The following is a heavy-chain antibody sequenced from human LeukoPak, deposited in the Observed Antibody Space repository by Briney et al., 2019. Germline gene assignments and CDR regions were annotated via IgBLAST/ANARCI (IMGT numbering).Heavy chain of an antibody. CDR2: IIPILGIA. Sequence: GASVKVSCKASGGTFSSYAISWVRQAPGQGLEWMGRIIPILGIANYAQKFQGRVTITADKSTSTAYMELSSLRSEDTAVYYCARDPLLAAAGTFLGFGSDYYGMDVWGQGTTVTVSS. CDR3: ARDPLLAAAGTFLGFGSDYYGMDV. CDR1: GGTFSSYA. J-gene: IGHJ6*02. D-gene: IGHD6-13*01. V-gene: IGHV1-69*04.